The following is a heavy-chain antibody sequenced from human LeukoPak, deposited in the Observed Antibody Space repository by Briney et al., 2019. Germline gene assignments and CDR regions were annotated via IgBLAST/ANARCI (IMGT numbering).Heavy chain of an antibody. J-gene: IGHJ1*01. V-gene: IGHV3-7*01. CDR1: GFTFSSYW. Sequence: GGSLRLSCAASGFTFSSYWMSWVRQAPGKGLEWVANIKQDGSEKYYVDSVKGRFTISRDNAKNSLYLQMNSLRAEDTAVYYCATYSSLNRREFQFWGQGTLLTVSS. D-gene: IGHD3-22*01. CDR2: IKQDGSEK. CDR3: ATYSSLNRREFQF.